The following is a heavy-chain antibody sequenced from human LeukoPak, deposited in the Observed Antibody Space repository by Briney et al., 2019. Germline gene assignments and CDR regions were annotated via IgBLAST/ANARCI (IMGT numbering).Heavy chain of an antibody. V-gene: IGHV1-8*01. Sequence: ASVKVSCKASGYTFTSYDINWVRQATRQGLEWMGWTNPNSGNTGYAQKFQGRVTMTRNTSISTAYMELSSLRSEDTAVYYCARAGDAVAGIQLLYSDYWGQGTLVTVSS. J-gene: IGHJ4*02. CDR3: ARAGDAVAGIQLLYSDY. CDR1: GYTFTSYD. CDR2: TNPNSGNT. D-gene: IGHD6-19*01.